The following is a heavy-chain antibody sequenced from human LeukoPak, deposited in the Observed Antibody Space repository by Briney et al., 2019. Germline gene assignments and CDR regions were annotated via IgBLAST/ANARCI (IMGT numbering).Heavy chain of an antibody. CDR1: GYTFTNYG. V-gene: IGHV1-18*01. CDR3: ARATTPIVVVPAAFDP. Sequence: ASVKVSCKASGYTFTNYGITWVRRASGQGIEWMGWISAYTGRTNSAQKLQGRVTMTTDTSTSTGYMELSSLRSEDTAVYYCARATTPIVVVPAAFDPWGQGTLVTVSS. CDR2: ISAYTGRT. J-gene: IGHJ5*02. D-gene: IGHD2-2*01.